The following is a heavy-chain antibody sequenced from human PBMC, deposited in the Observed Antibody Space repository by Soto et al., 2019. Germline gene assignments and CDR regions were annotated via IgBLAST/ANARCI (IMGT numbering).Heavy chain of an antibody. D-gene: IGHD1-1*01. Sequence: QVQLQESGSGLVKPSQSLSLTCTVSGVSLNTADTWWSWIRQSPGKVLEFIGYYHSGGSTYYDASFRSRFIISADTSNRQFSLKLSSVTVADTAVYFCVRSRQMESGNDYGLDVWGQGTTVTVSS. CDR1: GVSLNTADTW. J-gene: IGHJ6*02. V-gene: IGHV4-30-4*01. CDR2: YHSGGST. CDR3: VRSRQMESGNDYGLDV.